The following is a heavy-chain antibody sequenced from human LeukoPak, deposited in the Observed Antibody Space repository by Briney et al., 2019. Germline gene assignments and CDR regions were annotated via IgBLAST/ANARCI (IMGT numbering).Heavy chain of an antibody. CDR2: IYYSGST. CDR3: ARGLKGRPEAIVVVPAALYYFDY. D-gene: IGHD2-2*01. J-gene: IGHJ4*02. V-gene: IGHV4-39*07. CDR1: GGSISSSSYY. Sequence: PSETLSLTCTVSGGSISSSSYYWGWIRQPPGKGLEWIGSIYYSGSTYYNPSLKSRVTISVDTSKNQFSLKLSSVTAADTAVYYCARGLKGRPEAIVVVPAALYYFDYWGQGTLVTVSS.